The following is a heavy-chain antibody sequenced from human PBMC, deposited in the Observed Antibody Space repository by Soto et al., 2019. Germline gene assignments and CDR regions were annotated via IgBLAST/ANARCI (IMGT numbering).Heavy chain of an antibody. CDR1: GGSISGSY. CDR2: VYYTGST. D-gene: IGHD3-3*01. V-gene: IGHV4-59*01. J-gene: IGHJ3*02. CDR3: ARTAGTFDNFWSGYGYDI. Sequence: KPSETLSLTCSVSGGSISGSYWSWIGQSPGQGLEWLGYVYYTGSTNYSPSLRSRVSISVDTSKNEFSLRLSSVTAADTAVYYCARTAGTFDNFWSGYGYDIWGPGTKVTVSS.